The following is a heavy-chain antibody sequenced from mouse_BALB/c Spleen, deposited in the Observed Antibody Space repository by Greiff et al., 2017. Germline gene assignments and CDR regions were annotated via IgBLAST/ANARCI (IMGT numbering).Heavy chain of an antibody. CDR2: ISSGGSYT. Sequence: EVQRVESGGDLVKPGGSLKLSCAASGFTFSSYGMSWVRQTPDKRLEWVATISSGGSYTYYPDSVKGRFTISRDNAKNTLYLQMSSLKSEDTAMYYCARSRYYGSSYLDYWGQGTTLTVSS. D-gene: IGHD1-1*01. CDR3: ARSRYYGSSYLDY. J-gene: IGHJ2*01. V-gene: IGHV5-6*01. CDR1: GFTFSSYG.